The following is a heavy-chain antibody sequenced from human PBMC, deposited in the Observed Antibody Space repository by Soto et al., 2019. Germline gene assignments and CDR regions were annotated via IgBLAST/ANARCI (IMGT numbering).Heavy chain of an antibody. Sequence: QVQLVQSGAEVKKPGASVKVSCKASGYTFTSYGMHWVRQAPGQRLEWMGWINAGNGNRKYSQKFQGRVTITRDTSAGTAYMELSSLRSEDTTVYYCAGDLGGWTDYWGQGTLVTVSS. D-gene: IGHD6-19*01. J-gene: IGHJ4*02. V-gene: IGHV1-3*01. CDR1: GYTFTSYG. CDR3: AGDLGGWTDY. CDR2: INAGNGNR.